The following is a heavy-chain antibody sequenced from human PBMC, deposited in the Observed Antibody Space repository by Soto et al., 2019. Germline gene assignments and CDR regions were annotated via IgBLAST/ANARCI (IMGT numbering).Heavy chain of an antibody. CDR2: INQDGSVR. CDR1: DFTFRSYW. J-gene: IGHJ4*02. V-gene: IGHV3-7*03. D-gene: IGHD4-17*01. Sequence: GGPLRPSCADSDFTFRSYWTGWVRQAPGKGLEWVANINQDGSVRNKVDSVKSRSTISRENPKASLYFRMNSLRAETPAGNYFAGDKPYGDSHDFWGQGTLVTVSS. CDR3: AGDKPYGDSHDF.